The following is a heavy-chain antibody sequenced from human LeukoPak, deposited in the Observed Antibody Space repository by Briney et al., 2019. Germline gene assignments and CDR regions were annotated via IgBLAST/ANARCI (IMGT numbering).Heavy chain of an antibody. J-gene: IGHJ4*02. D-gene: IGHD3-10*01. CDR1: GFTFSSYA. V-gene: IGHV3-23*01. CDR3: AKLGRITMVRGVIDY. Sequence: GGSLRLSCAASGFTFSSYAMSWVRQAPGKGLEWVSAISGSGGSTYYADSVKGRFTISRDNSKNTLYLQMNSLRAEDTAVYYCAKLGRITMVRGVIDYWGQGTLVTVSS. CDR2: ISGSGGST.